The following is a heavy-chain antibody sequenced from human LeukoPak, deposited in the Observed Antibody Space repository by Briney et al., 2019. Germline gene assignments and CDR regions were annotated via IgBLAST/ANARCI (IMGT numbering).Heavy chain of an antibody. J-gene: IGHJ4*02. V-gene: IGHV4-34*01. D-gene: IGHD3-22*01. Sequence: PSETLSLTRAVYGGSFSGYYWSWIRQPPGKGLEWIGEINHSGSTNYNPSLKSRVTISVDTSKNQFSLKLSSVTAADTAVYYCAAGYYYDSSGYYPLDYWGQGTLVTVSS. CDR2: INHSGST. CDR1: GGSFSGYY. CDR3: AAGYYYDSSGYYPLDY.